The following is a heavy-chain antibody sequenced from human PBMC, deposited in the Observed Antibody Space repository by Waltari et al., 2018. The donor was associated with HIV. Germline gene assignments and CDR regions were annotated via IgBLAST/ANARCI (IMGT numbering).Heavy chain of an antibody. J-gene: IGHJ4*02. D-gene: IGHD3-22*01. CDR1: GFTFRDSY. V-gene: IGHV3-11*01. CDR2: ISSSGTTI. Sequence: QVQLVESGGGLVKPGGSLRLSCAASGFTFRDSYMRWFRQAPGKGLQWVSYISSSGTTIYYADSMKGRFTISRDNAKNSLYLQMNSLRAEDTAVYYCARPGQDSSGYYYSGYWGQGTLVTVSS. CDR3: ARPGQDSSGYYYSGY.